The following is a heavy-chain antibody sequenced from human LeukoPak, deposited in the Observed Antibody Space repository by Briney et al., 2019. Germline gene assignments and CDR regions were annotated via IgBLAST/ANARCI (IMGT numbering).Heavy chain of an antibody. Sequence: ASVKVSSKASGYTFIGYYMHWVRQAPGQGLEWMGWINPNSGDTSYAQRFQGRVTMTRDTSIRTAYMELSRLRSDDTAVYYCARVERWGGYDFESDAFDIWGQGTMVTVSS. CDR1: GYTFIGYY. J-gene: IGHJ3*02. D-gene: IGHD5-12*01. CDR3: ARVERWGGYDFESDAFDI. CDR2: INPNSGDT. V-gene: IGHV1-2*02.